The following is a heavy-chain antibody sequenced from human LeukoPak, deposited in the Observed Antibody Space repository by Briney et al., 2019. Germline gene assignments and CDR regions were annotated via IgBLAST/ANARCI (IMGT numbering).Heavy chain of an antibody. CDR1: GFTFDDYA. Sequence: TGGSLRLSCAASGFTFDDYAMHWVRQAPGKGLEWVSGISWNSGSIGYADSVKGRFTISRDNAKNSLYLQMNSLRAEDIALYYCAKDRGSGHWYFDLWGRGTLVTVSS. J-gene: IGHJ2*01. CDR2: ISWNSGSI. D-gene: IGHD3-10*01. CDR3: AKDRGSGHWYFDL. V-gene: IGHV3-9*03.